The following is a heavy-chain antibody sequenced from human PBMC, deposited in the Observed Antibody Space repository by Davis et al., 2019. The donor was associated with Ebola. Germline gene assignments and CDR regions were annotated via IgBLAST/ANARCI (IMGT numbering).Heavy chain of an antibody. CDR3: ARHGQHQFDP. CDR1: GYSFTSYW. Sequence: GGSLRLSCKRSGYSFTSYWIGWVRQMPGKGLEWMGIIYPGDSDTRYSPSFQGQVTISADKSISTAYLQWSSLKASDTAMYYCARHGQHQFDPWGQGTLVTVSS. CDR2: IYPGDSDT. J-gene: IGHJ5*02. V-gene: IGHV5-51*01. D-gene: IGHD6-13*01.